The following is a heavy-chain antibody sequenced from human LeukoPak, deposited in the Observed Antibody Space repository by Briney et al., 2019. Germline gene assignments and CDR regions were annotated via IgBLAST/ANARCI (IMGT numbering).Heavy chain of an antibody. CDR1: GYTFTSYG. D-gene: IGHD3-3*02. J-gene: IGHJ3*02. Sequence: ASVKVSCKASGYTFTSYGISWVRQAPGQGLEWMGWINAGNGNTKYSQKFQGRVTITRNTSISTAYMELSSLRSGDTAVYYCARGHTPIYAFDIWGQGTMVTVSS. V-gene: IGHV1-8*03. CDR2: INAGNGNT. CDR3: ARGHTPIYAFDI.